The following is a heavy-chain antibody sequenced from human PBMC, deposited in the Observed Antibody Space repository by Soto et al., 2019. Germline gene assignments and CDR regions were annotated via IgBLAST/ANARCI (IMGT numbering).Heavy chain of an antibody. CDR3: ARTACESISCSNYFNYGMDV. Sequence: QVQLVQSGAEVKKPGSSVKVSCKASGGSFSSYAITWVRQAPGQGLEWMGGIIVLFGTANYAQNFQGRVTITADEATSTAYMELSSLRSEDTAVYYCARTACESISCSNYFNYGMDVWGQGTTVTVSS. CDR2: IIVLFGTA. V-gene: IGHV1-69*01. J-gene: IGHJ6*02. D-gene: IGHD6-6*01. CDR1: GGSFSSYA.